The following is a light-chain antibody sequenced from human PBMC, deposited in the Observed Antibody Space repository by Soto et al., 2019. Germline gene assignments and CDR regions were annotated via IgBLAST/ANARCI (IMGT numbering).Light chain of an antibody. V-gene: IGKV3-20*01. CDR3: QQYSSSPHT. CDR2: GAS. CDR1: QSVSSSY. J-gene: IGKJ2*01. Sequence: EIVLTQSPGTLSLSPGERATLSCRASQSVSSSYLAWYQHTPGQAPRLLIYGASSRATGNPDRFSGSGSGTDFTLTISRLEPDDFAVYYCQQYSSSPHTFGQGTKLEIK.